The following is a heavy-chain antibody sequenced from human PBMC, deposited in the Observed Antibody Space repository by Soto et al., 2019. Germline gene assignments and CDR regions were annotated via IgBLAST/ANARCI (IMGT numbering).Heavy chain of an antibody. Sequence: PGKGLEWMGIINPSGGSTSYAQKFQGRVTMTRDTSTSTVYMELSSLRSEDTAVYYCARERTSPVAGMDVWGQGTTVTVSS. V-gene: IGHV1-46*01. CDR3: ARERTSPVAGMDV. J-gene: IGHJ6*02. CDR2: INPSGGST. D-gene: IGHD1-7*01.